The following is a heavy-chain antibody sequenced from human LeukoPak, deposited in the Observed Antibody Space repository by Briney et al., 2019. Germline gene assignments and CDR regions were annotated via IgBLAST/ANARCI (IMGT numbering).Heavy chain of an antibody. J-gene: IGHJ4*02. D-gene: IGHD3-9*01. CDR2: IKQDGSEK. Sequence: GGSLRLSCAASGFILSNYWMTWVRQSPGKGLEWVANIKQDGSEKYYVDSVKGRFTISRDNAKNSLYLQMNSLRAEDTAVYYCARYFDWLLSPYFDYWGQGTLVTVSS. CDR1: GFILSNYW. CDR3: ARYFDWLLSPYFDY. V-gene: IGHV3-7*01.